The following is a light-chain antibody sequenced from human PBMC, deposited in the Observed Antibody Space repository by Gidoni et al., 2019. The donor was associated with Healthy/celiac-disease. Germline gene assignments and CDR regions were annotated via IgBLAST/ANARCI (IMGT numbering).Light chain of an antibody. Sequence: EILMTQSRATLSVSPGERATLSCRASHSVSSNLAWYQQKPGQAPRLLIYGASTRATGIPARCSSSGSGKEFTLTISSLQSEDDAVYDCQQYNNWPPLTFGGGTKVEIK. J-gene: IGKJ4*01. V-gene: IGKV3-15*01. CDR3: QQYNNWPPLT. CDR2: GAS. CDR1: HSVSSN.